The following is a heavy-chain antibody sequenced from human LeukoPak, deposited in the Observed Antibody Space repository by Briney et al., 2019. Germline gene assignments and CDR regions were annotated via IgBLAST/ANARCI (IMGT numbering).Heavy chain of an antibody. Sequence: GESLKISCKGSGYSFSSYWIGWVRQMPGKGLELMGIIHPDDSETRYSPSFQGQVTISADKSLSTAYLQWSSLKASDTALYYCARGFGYSDSWGQGTLVTVSS. CDR1: GYSFSSYW. CDR3: ARGFGYSDS. V-gene: IGHV5-51*01. J-gene: IGHJ4*02. CDR2: IHPDDSET. D-gene: IGHD3-10*01.